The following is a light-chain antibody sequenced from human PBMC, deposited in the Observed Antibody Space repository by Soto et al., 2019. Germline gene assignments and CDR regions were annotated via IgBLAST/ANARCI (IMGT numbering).Light chain of an antibody. J-gene: IGKJ3*01. V-gene: IGKV1-33*01. Sequence: DIQMTQSPSSLSASVGDRVTITCQASQDISNYLNWYQQKPGKAPELLIYDASNLETGVPSRFSGSGSGTDSTFTISSLQPEDIATYYCQHYDNLPIFTFGPGTKVDI. CDR2: DAS. CDR1: QDISNY. CDR3: QHYDNLPIFT.